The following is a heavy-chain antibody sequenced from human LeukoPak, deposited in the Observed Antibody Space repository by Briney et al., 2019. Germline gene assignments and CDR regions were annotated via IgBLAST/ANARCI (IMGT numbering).Heavy chain of an antibody. Sequence: ASVKVSCKGSGYRFNNYGISWVRQAPGQGLEWMGWISAYTGKTNYAQKLQGRVTMTTDTSTSTTYMELRSLRSDDTAVYYCARDYVAAAGQPNFDYWGQGTLVTVSS. V-gene: IGHV1-18*01. CDR3: ARDYVAAAGQPNFDY. J-gene: IGHJ4*02. D-gene: IGHD6-13*01. CDR2: ISAYTGKT. CDR1: GYRFNNYG.